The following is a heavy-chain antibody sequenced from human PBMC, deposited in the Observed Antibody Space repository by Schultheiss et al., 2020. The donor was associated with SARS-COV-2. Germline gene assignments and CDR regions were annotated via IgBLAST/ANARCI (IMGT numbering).Heavy chain of an antibody. CDR2: IYSGGST. CDR1: GFTVSSNY. CDR3: AATTGYYTNVDY. Sequence: GGSLRLSCAASGFTVSSNYMSWVRQAPGKGLEWVSVIYSGGSTYYADSVKGRFTIFRNNANNSLYLQMSSLRADDTALYYCAATTGYYTNVDYWGQGTLVTVSS. V-gene: IGHV3-66*01. J-gene: IGHJ4*02. D-gene: IGHD3/OR15-3a*01.